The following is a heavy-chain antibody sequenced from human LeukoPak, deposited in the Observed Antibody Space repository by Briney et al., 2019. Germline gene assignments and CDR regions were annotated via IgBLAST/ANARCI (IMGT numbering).Heavy chain of an antibody. D-gene: IGHD4-23*01. CDR1: GGTFSSYA. V-gene: IGHV1-18*01. Sequence: ASVKVSCKASGGTFSSYAISWVRQAPGQGLEWMGWISAYNGNTNYAQKLQGRVTMTTDTSTSTAYMELRSLRSDDTAVYYCARDINSDGGDYWGQGTLVTVSS. CDR3: ARDINSDGGDY. CDR2: ISAYNGNT. J-gene: IGHJ4*02.